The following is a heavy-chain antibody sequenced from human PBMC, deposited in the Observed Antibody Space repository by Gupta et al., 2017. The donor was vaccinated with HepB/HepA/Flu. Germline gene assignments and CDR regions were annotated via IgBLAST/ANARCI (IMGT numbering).Heavy chain of an antibody. D-gene: IGHD2-2*01. J-gene: IGHJ3*02. V-gene: IGHV4-39*01. CDR3: ARQVYGSSTSCLPAFDI. CDR2: IYYSGST. Sequence: QLQLQESGPGLVKPSETLSLTCTVSGGSISSSSYYWGWIRQPPGKGLEWIGSIYYSGSTYSNPSLKSRVTISVDTSKNQFSLKLSSVTAADTAVDYCARQVYGSSTSCLPAFDIWGQGTMVTVSS. CDR1: GGSISSSSYY.